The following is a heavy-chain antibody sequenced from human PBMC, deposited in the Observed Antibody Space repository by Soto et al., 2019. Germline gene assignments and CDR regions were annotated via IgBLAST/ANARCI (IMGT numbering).Heavy chain of an antibody. D-gene: IGHD3-3*01. V-gene: IGHV3-7*05. Sequence: GGSLRLSCAASGFTFSSYWVSWVRQDPGKGLEWVANIKQDGSEKYYVDSVKGRFTISRDNAKNSLYLQMNSLRAEDTAVYYCARDAAYYDFWSGYYTPYGMDVWGQGTTVTVSS. CDR3: ARDAAYYDFWSGYYTPYGMDV. CDR2: IKQDGSEK. J-gene: IGHJ6*02. CDR1: GFTFSSYW.